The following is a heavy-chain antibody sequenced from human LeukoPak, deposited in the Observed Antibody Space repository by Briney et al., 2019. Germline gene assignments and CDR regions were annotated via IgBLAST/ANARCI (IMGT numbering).Heavy chain of an antibody. CDR1: GYIFTSYS. D-gene: IGHD4-17*01. CDR3: ARDEYDYGDYRPFDY. V-gene: IGHV1-46*01. J-gene: IGHJ4*02. Sequence: GASVKVSCKASGYIFTSYSMHWVRQAPGQGLEWMGIINPSGGSTSYAQKFQGRVTMTRDMSTSTVYMELSSLRSEDTAVYYCARDEYDYGDYRPFDYWGQGTLVTVSS. CDR2: INPSGGST.